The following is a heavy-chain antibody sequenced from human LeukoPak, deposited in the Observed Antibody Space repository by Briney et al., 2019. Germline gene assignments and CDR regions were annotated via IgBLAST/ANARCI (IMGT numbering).Heavy chain of an antibody. CDR1: GGSISSSSYY. Sequence: SETLSLTCTVSGGSISSSSYYWGWIGQPPGKGLEWIGSIYYSGSTYYNPSLKSRVTISVDTSKNQFSLKLSSVTAADTAVYYCARENYDFWSGYYMDFDYWGQGTLVTVSS. V-gene: IGHV4-39*01. J-gene: IGHJ4*02. CDR2: IYYSGST. CDR3: ARENYDFWSGYYMDFDY. D-gene: IGHD3-3*01.